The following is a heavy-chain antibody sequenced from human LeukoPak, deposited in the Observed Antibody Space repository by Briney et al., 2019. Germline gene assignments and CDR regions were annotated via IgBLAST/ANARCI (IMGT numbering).Heavy chain of an antibody. J-gene: IGHJ4*02. D-gene: IGHD2-2*01. CDR1: GGTFSSYA. Sequence: ASVKVSCKASGGTFSSYAISWVRQAPGQGLEWMGRIIPILGIANYAQKFQGRVTITADKSTSTAYMELSGLRSEDTAVYYCAREVVPAAIPPHPYYFDYWGQGTLVTVSS. V-gene: IGHV1-69*04. CDR3: AREVVPAAIPPHPYYFDY. CDR2: IIPILGIA.